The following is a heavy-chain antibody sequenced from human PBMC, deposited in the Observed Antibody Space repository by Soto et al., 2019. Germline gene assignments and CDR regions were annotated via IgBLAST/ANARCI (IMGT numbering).Heavy chain of an antibody. CDR1: GGVLRGFY. CDR2: INHSGST. J-gene: IGHJ4*02. Sequence: LENLSLTLGGFGGVLRGFYWAWVRQPPGTGLEWIGEINHSGSTNYNPSLKSRVTISVDTSKNQFSLKLTSVTAADTAVYYCARDEITGLFDYWGQGTLVTVSS. D-gene: IGHD2-8*02. V-gene: IGHV4-34*01. CDR3: ARDEITGLFDY.